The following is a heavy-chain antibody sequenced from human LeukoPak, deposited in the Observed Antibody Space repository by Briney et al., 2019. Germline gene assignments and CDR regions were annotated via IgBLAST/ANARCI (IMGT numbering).Heavy chain of an antibody. CDR3: LGYCSGGSCYSGGY. D-gene: IGHD2-15*01. J-gene: IGHJ4*02. V-gene: IGHV3-23*01. CDR1: GFTSSTYA. CDR2: ITPTGGNT. Sequence: GSLRLSCAASGFTSSTYAMSWVRQAPGKGLEWVSAITPTGGNTYYADSVKGRFTISRDTSKNTQFLQMNSLRAEDTAVYYCLGYCSGGSCYSGGYWGQGTLVTVSS.